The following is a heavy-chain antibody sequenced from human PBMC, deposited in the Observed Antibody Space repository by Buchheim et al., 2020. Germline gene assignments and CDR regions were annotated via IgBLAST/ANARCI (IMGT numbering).Heavy chain of an antibody. CDR2: IYYSGST. Sequence: QVQLQESGPGLVNPSQTLSLTCTVSGGSISRGDYYWSWIRQPPGKGLEWIGYIYYSGSTYYNLSLKSRVTISVDTSKNQFSPKLRSVTAADTAVYLCARAPLSYLDSGHGHYWGQGTL. D-gene: IGHD2-21*01. V-gene: IGHV4-30-4*01. CDR1: GGSISRGDYY. CDR3: ARAPLSYLDSGHGHY. J-gene: IGHJ4*02.